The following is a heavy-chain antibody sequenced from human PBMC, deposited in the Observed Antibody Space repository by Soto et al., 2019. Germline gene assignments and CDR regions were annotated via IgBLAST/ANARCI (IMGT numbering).Heavy chain of an antibody. CDR1: GGTFSSYA. D-gene: IGHD2-15*01. V-gene: IGHV1-69*13. CDR2: IIPIFGTA. CDR3: ARVYHCSGGSSEYYFDX. Sequence: SVKVSCKASGGTFSSYAISWVRQAPGQGLEWMGGIIPIFGTANYAHRFQGRVTITADESTSTAYMELSSLRSEDTAVYYCARVYHCSGGSSEYYFDXWGQGTLVTVSX. J-gene: IGHJ4*02.